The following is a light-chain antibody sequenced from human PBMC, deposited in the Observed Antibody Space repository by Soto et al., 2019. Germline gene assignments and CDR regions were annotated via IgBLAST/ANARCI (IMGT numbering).Light chain of an antibody. CDR3: SSYTSSITLV. V-gene: IGLV2-14*01. Sequence: QSALTQPASVSGSPGQSITISCTGTSSDVGGYNYVSWYQQHPGKAPKHLIYDVTNRPSGVSYRFSGSKSGNTASLTISGLQAEDEADYYCSSYTSSITLVFGGGTKPTVL. J-gene: IGLJ3*02. CDR1: SSDVGGYNY. CDR2: DVT.